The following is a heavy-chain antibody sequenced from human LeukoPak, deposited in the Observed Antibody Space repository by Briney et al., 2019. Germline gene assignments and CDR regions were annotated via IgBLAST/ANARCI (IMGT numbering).Heavy chain of an antibody. D-gene: IGHD3-22*01. V-gene: IGHV3-21*01. CDR1: GFTFSSYS. J-gene: IGHJ4*02. CDR3: ARDRDYYDSSGYYGDFDY. CDR2: ISSSSSYI. Sequence: PGGSLRLSCAASGFTFSSYSMNWVRQAPGKGLEWVSSISSSSSYIYYPDSVKGRFTIFRDNAKNSLYLQMNSLRAEDTAVYYCARDRDYYDSSGYYGDFDYWGQGTLVTVSS.